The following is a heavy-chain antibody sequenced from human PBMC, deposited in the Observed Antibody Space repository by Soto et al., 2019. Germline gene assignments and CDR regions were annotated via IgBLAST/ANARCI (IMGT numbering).Heavy chain of an antibody. Sequence: PGESLSLSCAASGFTFGNVAMSWVRQALGKGLEWVSSISDNGGNTNYTDSARGRFTLSRDNSKNTLYLQMNHLKAEDTAVYYCAKLLWKPRYFDSLGQGDRVTVSS. CDR1: GFTFGNVA. V-gene: IGHV3-23*01. CDR2: ISDNGGNT. D-gene: IGHD1-1*01. CDR3: AKLLWKPRYFDS. J-gene: IGHJ4*02.